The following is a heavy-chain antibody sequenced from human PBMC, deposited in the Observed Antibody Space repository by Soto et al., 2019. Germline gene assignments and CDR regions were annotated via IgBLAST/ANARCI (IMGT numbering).Heavy chain of an antibody. V-gene: IGHV1-18*04. CDR2: ISAYNGNT. D-gene: IGHD3-9*01. J-gene: IGHJ4*02. CDR3: ARVGGTYYDILAGYYKDRKGCDPFDY. Sequence: GASVKVSCKASGYTFTSYGISWVRQAPGQGLEWMGWISAYNGNTNYAQKLQGRVTMTTDTSTSTAYMELRSLRSDDTAVYYCARVGGTYYDILAGYYKDRKGCDPFDYWGQGT. CDR1: GYTFTSYG.